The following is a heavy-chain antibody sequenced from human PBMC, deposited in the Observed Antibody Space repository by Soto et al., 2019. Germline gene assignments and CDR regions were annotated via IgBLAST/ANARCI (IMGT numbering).Heavy chain of an antibody. D-gene: IGHD4-17*01. V-gene: IGHV2-5*02. CDR1: GFSHSTSGVG. J-gene: IGHJ4*02. Sequence: QITLKESGPTLVKPTQTLTLTCTFSGFSHSTSGVGVGWIRQPPGKALEWLALIYWDDDKRYNPSLKSRLTITKDTTKNQVVLTMTNMDPVDTATYYCAHTPTVTGGFDYWGQGTLVTVSS. CDR3: AHTPTVTGGFDY. CDR2: IYWDDDK.